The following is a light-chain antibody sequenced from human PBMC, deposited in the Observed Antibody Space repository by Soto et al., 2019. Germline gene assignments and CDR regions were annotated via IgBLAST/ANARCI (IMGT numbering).Light chain of an antibody. V-gene: IGKV3-20*01. J-gene: IGKJ1*01. CDR3: QQYGSSGT. Sequence: IVLTQSPGTLSLSPGERATLSCRASQSVTTQLAWYQQKPGQAPRLIIHGASSRATGVPDRITGSGSGTDFTLSISRLEPEDFAVYYCQQYGSSGTFGQGTKVDIK. CDR1: QSVTTQ. CDR2: GAS.